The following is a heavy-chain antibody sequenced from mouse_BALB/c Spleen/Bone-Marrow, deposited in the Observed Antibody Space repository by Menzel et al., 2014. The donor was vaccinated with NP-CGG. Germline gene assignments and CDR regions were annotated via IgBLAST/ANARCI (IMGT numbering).Heavy chain of an antibody. CDR1: GYTFTDYW. CDR2: FDTSDSYT. Sequence: QVQLQQSGAELVMPGASVKMSCKASGYTFTDYWMHWVKQRPGQGLEWIGAFDTSDSYTSYNQKFKGKATLTVDESSSTAYMQLSSLTSEDSAVYYCARRGVYYYGSFDYWGQGTTLTVSS. CDR3: ARRGVYYYGSFDY. V-gene: IGHV1-69*01. D-gene: IGHD1-1*01. J-gene: IGHJ2*01.